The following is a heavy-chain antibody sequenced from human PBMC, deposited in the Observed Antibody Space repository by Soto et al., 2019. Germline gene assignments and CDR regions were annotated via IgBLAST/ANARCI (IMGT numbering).Heavy chain of an antibody. Sequence: GGSLRLSCAASGFTFSSYAMSWVRQAPGKGLEWVSAISGSGGSTYYADSVKGRFTISRDNSKNTLYLQMNSLRAEDTAVYYCAKEVLLWFGDRGTGDFDYWGQGTLVTVSS. CDR1: GFTFSSYA. V-gene: IGHV3-23*01. J-gene: IGHJ4*02. CDR2: ISGSGGST. CDR3: AKEVLLWFGDRGTGDFDY. D-gene: IGHD3-10*01.